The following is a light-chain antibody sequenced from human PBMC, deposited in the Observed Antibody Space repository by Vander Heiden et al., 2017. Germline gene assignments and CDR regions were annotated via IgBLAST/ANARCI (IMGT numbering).Light chain of an antibody. Sequence: VLTHSPGTLSLSPGERATLSCRASQSVSTYLGWYQQKPGQAPRLHIYGASSRATGIPDRFSGSGSGTDFTLTISRLEPEDFAVYYCQQYGSSWYTFGQGTKLEIK. J-gene: IGKJ2*01. CDR3: QQYGSSWYT. V-gene: IGKV3-20*01. CDR2: GAS. CDR1: QSVSTY.